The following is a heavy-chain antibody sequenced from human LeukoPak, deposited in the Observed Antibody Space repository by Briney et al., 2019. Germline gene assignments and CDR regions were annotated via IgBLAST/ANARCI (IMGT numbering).Heavy chain of an antibody. J-gene: IGHJ6*03. CDR3: ARDRGKVLPDTSYYMDV. Sequence: KPGGSLRLSCAASGFTIRDYYMSWVRQAPGKGPEWISYITTSGDTVDYADSVKGRFTISRDNARNSVYLQMDGLRAEDTAVYYCARDRGKVLPDTSYYMDVWGKGTTVTVSS. D-gene: IGHD2-2*01. CDR1: GFTIRDYY. V-gene: IGHV3-11*01. CDR2: ITTSGDTV.